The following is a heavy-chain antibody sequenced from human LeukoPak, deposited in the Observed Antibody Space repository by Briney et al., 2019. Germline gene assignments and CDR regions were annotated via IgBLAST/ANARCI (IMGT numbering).Heavy chain of an antibody. J-gene: IGHJ4*02. CDR1: GFIFSSYS. CDR2: INSGSTTI. Sequence: GGSLRLSCEASGFIFSSYSMNWVRQAPGKGLEWISKINSGSTTIYYKDSVRGRFTISRDNAKNSLSLQMNNLRVEDAAVYYCARDSPRLSYWGQGTLVTVSS. V-gene: IGHV3-48*01. CDR3: ARDSPRLSY.